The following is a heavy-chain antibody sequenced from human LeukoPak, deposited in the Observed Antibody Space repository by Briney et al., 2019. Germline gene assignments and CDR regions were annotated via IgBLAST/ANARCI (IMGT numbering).Heavy chain of an antibody. J-gene: IGHJ5*02. Sequence: SETLSLTCTVSGDSISSYYWSWIQQPAGKGLEWIGRIYTSGSTNYNPSLKSRVTMSVDTSKNQFSLKLSSVTAADTAVYYCAREPPEGWFDPWGQGTLVTVSS. CDR2: IYTSGST. V-gene: IGHV4-4*07. CDR3: AREPPEGWFDP. CDR1: GDSISSYY.